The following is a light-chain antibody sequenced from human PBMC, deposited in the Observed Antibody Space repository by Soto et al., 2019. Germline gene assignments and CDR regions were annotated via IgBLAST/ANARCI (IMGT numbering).Light chain of an antibody. V-gene: IGKV3-20*01. CDR3: QQYSSPTKP. J-gene: IGKJ1*01. CDR1: QSVSSTY. CDR2: GAS. Sequence: FRQSPDNLNLSPVERATLSCRASQSVSSTYLAWYQQRPGQAPRLLIYGASSRATGIPDRFSGSGSGTDFTLTISRLEPEDFAVYYCQQYSSPTKPFGQGTKVDIK.